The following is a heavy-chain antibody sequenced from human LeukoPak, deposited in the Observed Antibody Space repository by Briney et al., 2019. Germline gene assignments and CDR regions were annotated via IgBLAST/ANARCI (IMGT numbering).Heavy chain of an antibody. CDR3: ARKWELSFDY. V-gene: IGHV3-23*01. CDR2: ISGSGGST. J-gene: IGHJ4*02. D-gene: IGHD1-26*01. CDR1: GFTFSSYA. Sequence: GGSLRLSCAASGFTFSSYAMSWVRQAPGKGLEWVSAISGSGGSTYYADSVKGRFTISRDNANNSLYLQMNSLRAEDTAVYYCARKWELSFDYWGQGTLVTVSS.